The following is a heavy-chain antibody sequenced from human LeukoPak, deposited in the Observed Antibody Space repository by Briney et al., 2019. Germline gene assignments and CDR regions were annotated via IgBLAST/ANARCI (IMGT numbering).Heavy chain of an antibody. Sequence: GGSLRLSCAASGFTFSSYAMSWVRQAPGKGLEWVSAVSGSGGSTYYADSVKGRFTISRDNSKNTLYLQMNSLRAEDTAVYYCAKLDRGSSNLLRGSCFDYWGQGTLVTVSS. CDR3: AKLDRGSSNLLRGSCFDY. D-gene: IGHD1-26*01. CDR1: GFTFSSYA. J-gene: IGHJ4*02. CDR2: VSGSGGST. V-gene: IGHV3-23*01.